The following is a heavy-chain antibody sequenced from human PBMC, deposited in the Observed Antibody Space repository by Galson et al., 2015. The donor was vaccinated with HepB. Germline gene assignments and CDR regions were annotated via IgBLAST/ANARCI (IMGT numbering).Heavy chain of an antibody. CDR2: INPNSGGT. Sequence: SVKVSCKASGYTFTGYYMHWVRQAPGQGLEWMGRINPNSGGTNYAQKFQGRVTMTRDTSISTAYMELSRLRSDDTAVYYCARGYYDPEGGVDYWGQGTLVTVSS. J-gene: IGHJ4*02. D-gene: IGHD3-22*01. V-gene: IGHV1-2*06. CDR1: GYTFTGYY. CDR3: ARGYYDPEGGVDY.